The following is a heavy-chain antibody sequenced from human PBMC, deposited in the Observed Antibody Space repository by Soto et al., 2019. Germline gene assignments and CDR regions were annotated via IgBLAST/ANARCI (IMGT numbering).Heavy chain of an antibody. CDR2: IYYDGSNR. J-gene: IGHJ4*02. V-gene: IGHV3-33*01. D-gene: IGHD2-8*01. CDR3: ARAYCSNGVCYYYFDH. CDR1: GFTVSTYA. Sequence: GGSLRLSCVASGFTVSTYAMHWVRQAPGKGLEWVAVIYYDGSNRYYADSVKGRFSISRDNSKNTLYLQMNSLRAEDTAVYYCARAYCSNGVCYYYFDHWGQGTLVTVSS.